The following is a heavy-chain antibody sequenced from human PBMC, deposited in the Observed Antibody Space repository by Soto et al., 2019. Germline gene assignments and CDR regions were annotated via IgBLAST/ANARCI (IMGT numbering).Heavy chain of an antibody. J-gene: IGHJ5*02. D-gene: IGHD2-2*01. V-gene: IGHV4-31*03. CDR2: IYYSGST. CDR1: GGSISSGCYY. Sequence: PSGTLALTFTVSGGSISSGCYYWSWIRQHPGEGLEWIGYIYYSGSTYYNPSLKSRVTISVDTSKNQFSLKLSSVTAADTAVYYCARAVVVPAATNWFDPWGQGTLVTVSS. CDR3: ARAVVVPAATNWFDP.